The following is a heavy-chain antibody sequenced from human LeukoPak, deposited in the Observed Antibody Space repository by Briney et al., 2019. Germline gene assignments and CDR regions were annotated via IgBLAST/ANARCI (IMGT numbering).Heavy chain of an antibody. V-gene: IGHV1-18*01. Sequence: ASVNVSCKASGYTFSNYVIIWVRQPPGQGLAWMGWISAYNGKTIYPQNFQGRLTMTTDTSTSTGYMELRSLGSDDSALYYCARTGPKDWALDSWGRGTLVTVSS. J-gene: IGHJ4*02. CDR2: ISAYNGKT. CDR3: ARTGPKDWALDS. CDR1: GYTFSNYV. D-gene: IGHD1-14*01.